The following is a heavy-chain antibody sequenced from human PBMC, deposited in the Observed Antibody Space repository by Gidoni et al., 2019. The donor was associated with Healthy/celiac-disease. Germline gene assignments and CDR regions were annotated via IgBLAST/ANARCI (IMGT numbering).Heavy chain of an antibody. CDR3: ARRPRGYTYGYVDYFDY. J-gene: IGHJ4*02. D-gene: IGHD5-18*01. V-gene: IGHV4-34*01. CDR1: AGSFSGYY. CDR2: INHSGST. Sequence: QVQLQQWGAGLLKPSYPLSLTCAVSAGSFSGYYWSWIRQPPGMGLEWIGEINHSGSTNYNPSLKSRVTISLDTSKNQFSLKLSSVTAADTAVYYCARRPRGYTYGYVDYFDYWGQGTLVTVSS.